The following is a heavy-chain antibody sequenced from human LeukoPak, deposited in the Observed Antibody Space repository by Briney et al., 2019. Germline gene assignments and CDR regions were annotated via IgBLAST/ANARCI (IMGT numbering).Heavy chain of an antibody. D-gene: IGHD4-17*01. V-gene: IGHV1-3*01. CDR2: INAGNGNT. Sequence: ASVKVSCKASGYTFTSYAMHWVRQAPRQRLEWMGWINAGNGNTKYSQKFQGRVTITRDTSASTAYMELSSLRSEDTAVYYCARVWGYGEFWFDPWGQGTLVTVSS. CDR1: GYTFTSYA. CDR3: ARVWGYGEFWFDP. J-gene: IGHJ5*02.